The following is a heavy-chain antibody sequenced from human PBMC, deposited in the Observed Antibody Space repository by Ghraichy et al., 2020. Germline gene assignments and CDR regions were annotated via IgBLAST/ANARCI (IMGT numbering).Heavy chain of an antibody. V-gene: IGHV4-34*01. CDR2: INHSGST. D-gene: IGHD1-26*01. CDR1: GGSFSGHY. Sequence: SQTLSLTCAVYGGSFSGHYWSWIRQPPGKGLEWIGEINHSGSTNYNPSLKSRVTISVDTSKNQFSLKLSSVTVADTAVYYCARVPVSGSYLDAFDIWGQGTMVTVSS. J-gene: IGHJ3*02. CDR3: ARVPVSGSYLDAFDI.